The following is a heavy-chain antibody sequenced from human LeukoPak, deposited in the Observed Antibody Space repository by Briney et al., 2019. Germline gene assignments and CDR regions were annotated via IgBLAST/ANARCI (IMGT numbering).Heavy chain of an antibody. V-gene: IGHV3-23*01. J-gene: IGHJ4*02. Sequence: QSGGSLRLSCAASGFTFSSYAMSWVRQAPGKGLEWVSAISGSGGSTCYADSVKGRFTISRDNSKNTLYLQMNSLRAEDTAVYYCARGGGSGSYYKRELDYWGQGTLVTVSS. CDR1: GFTFSSYA. CDR3: ARGGGSGSYYKRELDY. CDR2: ISGSGGST. D-gene: IGHD3-10*01.